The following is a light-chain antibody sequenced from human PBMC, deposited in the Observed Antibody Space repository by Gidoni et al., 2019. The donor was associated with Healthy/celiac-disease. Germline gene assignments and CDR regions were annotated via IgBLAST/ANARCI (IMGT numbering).Light chain of an antibody. CDR1: QRLLHSNGDNY. CDR3: MQALQTPRT. J-gene: IGKJ2*01. Sequence: IVMTLSLLSLPVTPGEPASISCSSSQRLLHSNGDNYLDRYLQKPGQSPQLLIYLGSNRASGVPDRFRGSGSGTDFTLKISRGEAEDFGVYSCMQALQTPRTFXQXTKLEIK. CDR2: LGS. V-gene: IGKV2-28*01.